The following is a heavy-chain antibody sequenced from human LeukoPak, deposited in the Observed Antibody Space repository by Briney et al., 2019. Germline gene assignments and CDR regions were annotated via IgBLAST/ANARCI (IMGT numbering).Heavy chain of an antibody. CDR3: ARDQLGYCSGGSCYSAAFDI. CDR1: GFTFSGSA. V-gene: IGHV3-21*01. D-gene: IGHD2-15*01. CDR2: ISSSSSYI. Sequence: GGSLRLSCAASGFTFSGSAMHWVRQAPGKGLEWVSSISSSSSYIYYADSVKGRFTISRDNAKNSLYLQMNSLRAEDTAVYYCARDQLGYCSGGSCYSAAFDIWGQGTMVTVSS. J-gene: IGHJ3*02.